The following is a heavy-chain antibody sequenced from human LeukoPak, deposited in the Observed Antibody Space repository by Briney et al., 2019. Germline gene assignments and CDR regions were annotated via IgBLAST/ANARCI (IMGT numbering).Heavy chain of an antibody. V-gene: IGHV1-2*02. CDR3: ARDRRELRYYYYMDV. CDR2: INPNSGGT. Sequence: GASVKVSCKASGYTFTGYYMHWVRQAPGQGLEWMGWINPNSGGTNYAQKFQGRVTMTRDTSISTAYMELSRLRSDDTAVYYCARDRRELRYYYYMDVWGKGTAVTVSS. CDR1: GYTFTGYY. J-gene: IGHJ6*03. D-gene: IGHD1-7*01.